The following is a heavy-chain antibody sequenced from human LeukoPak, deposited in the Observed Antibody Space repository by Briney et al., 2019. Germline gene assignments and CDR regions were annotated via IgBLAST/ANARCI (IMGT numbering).Heavy chain of an antibody. CDR3: ARGYAGWAY. V-gene: IGHV3-7*04. J-gene: IGHJ4*02. CDR2: IKQDGSEK. D-gene: IGHD5-12*01. Sequence: GGSLRLSCAASGFTFSSYAMSWVRRAPGKGLEWVANIKQDGSEKKYVDSVKGRFTISRDNAKNSVYLQMNSLRDEDTAVYYCARGYAGWAYWGQGTLVTVSS. CDR1: GFTFSSYA.